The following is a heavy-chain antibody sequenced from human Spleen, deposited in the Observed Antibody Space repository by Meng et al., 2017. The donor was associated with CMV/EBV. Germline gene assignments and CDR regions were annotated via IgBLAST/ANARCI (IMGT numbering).Heavy chain of an antibody. D-gene: IGHD3-10*01. Sequence: ASVKVSCKASGYISTSYGISWVRQAPGQGLEWMGWISAYNGNTNYAQKLQGRVTMTTDTSTSTAYMELRSMRSADTAVYYCARDRLTMVRGVIPFDYYYYYGMDVWGQGTTVTVSS. J-gene: IGHJ6*02. V-gene: IGHV1-18*01. CDR2: ISAYNGNT. CDR3: ARDRLTMVRGVIPFDYYYYYGMDV. CDR1: GYISTSYG.